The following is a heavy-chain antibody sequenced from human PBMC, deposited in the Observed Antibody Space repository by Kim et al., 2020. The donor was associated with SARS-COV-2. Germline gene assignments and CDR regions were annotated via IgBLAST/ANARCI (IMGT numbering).Heavy chain of an antibody. CDR3: ARDEVTAANMIH. CDR2: T. V-gene: IGHV3-53*01. J-gene: IGHJ4*02. Sequence: TYNADSVTGRFAISRDNSKSTVYLRMNSLTVEDTAVYYCARDEVTAANMIHWGQGTLVTVSS. D-gene: IGHD6-13*01.